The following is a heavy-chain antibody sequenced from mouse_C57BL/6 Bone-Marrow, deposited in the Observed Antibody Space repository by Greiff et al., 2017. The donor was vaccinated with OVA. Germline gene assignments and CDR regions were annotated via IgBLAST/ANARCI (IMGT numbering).Heavy chain of an antibody. Sequence: EVQVVESGGGLVKPGGSLKLSCAASGFTFSSYAMSWVRQTPEKRLEWVATISDGGSYTYYPDNVKGRFTISRDNAKNNLYLQMSHLKSEDTAMYYCARVYYGSSHYWGQGTLVTVSA. D-gene: IGHD1-1*01. CDR3: ARVYYGSSHY. J-gene: IGHJ3*01. V-gene: IGHV5-4*01. CDR1: GFTFSSYA. CDR2: ISDGGSYT.